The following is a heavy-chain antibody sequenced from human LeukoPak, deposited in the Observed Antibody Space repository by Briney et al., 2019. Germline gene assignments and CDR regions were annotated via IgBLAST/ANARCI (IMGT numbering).Heavy chain of an antibody. J-gene: IGHJ4*02. CDR1: GFSVINNY. V-gene: IGHV3-66*01. CDR3: ARVAYTSSWGERYYFDY. D-gene: IGHD2-15*01. Sequence: GGSLRLSSVISGFSVINNYMSWVRQAPGKGLEWVSVISSAGGTYYAYSVKARFTISIDISKNTLFLLMNSLTIEDTAIYYCARVAYTSSWGERYYFDYWGQGTLVTVSS. CDR2: ISSAGGT.